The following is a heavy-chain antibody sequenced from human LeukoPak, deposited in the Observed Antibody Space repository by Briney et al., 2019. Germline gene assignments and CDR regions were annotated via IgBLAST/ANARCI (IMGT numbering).Heavy chain of an antibody. Sequence: GGSLRLSCATSGFTFSESPMSWVRQAPGKGLEWIASISPSSGYILYSDSVRGRFTISRDYAKNSLYLQMNSLRAEDTAVYYCAGSWRSYQLLCFDYWGQGTLVTVSS. CDR3: AGSWRSYQLLCFDY. V-gene: IGHV3-21*04. J-gene: IGHJ4*02. D-gene: IGHD2-2*01. CDR2: ISPSSGYI. CDR1: GFTFSESP.